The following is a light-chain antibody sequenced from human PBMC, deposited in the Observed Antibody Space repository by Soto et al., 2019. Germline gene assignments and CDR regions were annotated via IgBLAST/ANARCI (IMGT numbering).Light chain of an antibody. Sequence: EIVLAQSPGTLSLSPGERATLSCRASQSVNSNYLAWYQQKPGQGPRLLMYGTSSRATGIPDRFSGSGSGTHFTLTISRLETEDVAVYYCQQDDNSLLTFGQGTKVEIK. CDR3: QQDDNSLLT. V-gene: IGKV3-20*01. CDR1: QSVNSNY. J-gene: IGKJ1*01. CDR2: GTS.